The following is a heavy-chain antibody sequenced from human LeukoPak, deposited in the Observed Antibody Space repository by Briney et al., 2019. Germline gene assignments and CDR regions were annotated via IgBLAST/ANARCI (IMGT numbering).Heavy chain of an antibody. J-gene: IGHJ4*02. V-gene: IGHV3-21*01. CDR3: ARAYCSGGSCYPFDY. CDR1: GFTFSSYF. Sequence: GGSLRLSCAASGFTFSSYFMNWVRQAPGKGLDWVSSISSSSSYIYYADSVKGRFTISRDNAKNSLYLQMNSLRAEDTAVYYCARAYCSGGSCYPFDYWGQGTLVTVSS. D-gene: IGHD2-15*01. CDR2: ISSSSSYI.